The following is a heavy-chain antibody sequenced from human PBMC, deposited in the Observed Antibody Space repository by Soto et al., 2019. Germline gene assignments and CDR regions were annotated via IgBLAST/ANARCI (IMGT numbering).Heavy chain of an antibody. V-gene: IGHV1-18*04. CDR3: ARDRIVVVPAAIGSWFDP. Sequence: SVEVSFRASCYTFTSYGISWVRQAPGQGLEWMGWISAYNGNTNYAQKLQGRVTMTTDTSTSTAYMELRSLRSDDTAVYYCARDRIVVVPAAIGSWFDPWGQGTLVTVSS. J-gene: IGHJ5*02. CDR2: ISAYNGNT. D-gene: IGHD2-2*02. CDR1: CYTFTSYG.